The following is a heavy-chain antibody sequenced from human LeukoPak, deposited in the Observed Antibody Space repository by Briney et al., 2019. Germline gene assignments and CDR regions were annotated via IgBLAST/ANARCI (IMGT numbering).Heavy chain of an antibody. CDR2: INHSGST. J-gene: IGHJ6*02. CDR3: ARGSSWYLGYYYYGMDV. CDR1: GGSFSGYY. Sequence: SETLSLTCAVYGGSFSGYYWSWIRQPPGKGLEWIGEINHSGSTNYNPSLKSRVTISVDTSKNQFSLKLSSVTAADTAVHYCARGSSWYLGYYYYGMDVWGQGTTVTVSS. D-gene: IGHD6-13*01. V-gene: IGHV4-34*01.